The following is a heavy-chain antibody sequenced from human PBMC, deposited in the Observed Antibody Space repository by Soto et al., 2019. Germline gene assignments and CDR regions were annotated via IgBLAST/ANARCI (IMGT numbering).Heavy chain of an antibody. CDR2: IYYRGNT. Sequence: SETLSLTCTVSGGSIGTYYWSWIRQPPGKGLEWIGYIYYRGNTDYNPSLKSRVTISLDTPKNQFSLKLSSVTAADTAVYYCARHPGYYDILTGYTTYYFNYWGQGILVTVSS. CDR1: GGSIGTYY. CDR3: ARHPGYYDILTGYTTYYFNY. V-gene: IGHV4-59*08. J-gene: IGHJ4*02. D-gene: IGHD3-9*01.